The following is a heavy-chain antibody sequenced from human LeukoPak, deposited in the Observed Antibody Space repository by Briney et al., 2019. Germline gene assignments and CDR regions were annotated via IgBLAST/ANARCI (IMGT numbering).Heavy chain of an antibody. CDR2: ISGSGGST. D-gene: IGHD1-26*01. J-gene: IGHJ4*02. V-gene: IGHV3-23*01. CDR1: GFTLSSYA. CDR3: AKEYTGTFSPFPSYFDN. Sequence: PGGSLRLSCAASGFTLSSYAMNWVRQAPGKGLEWVSGISGSGGSTYNAGSVKGRFSISRDTSKNTLYLQMNSLRAEDTAIYYCAKEYTGTFSPFPSYFDNWGQGTLVTVSS.